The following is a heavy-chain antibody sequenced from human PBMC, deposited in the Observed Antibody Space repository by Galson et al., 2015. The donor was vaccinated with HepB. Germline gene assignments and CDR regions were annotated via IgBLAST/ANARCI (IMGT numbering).Heavy chain of an antibody. Sequence: SLRLSCAASGFTFSSYSMNWVRQAPGKGLGWVSSISSSSSYIYYADSVKGRFTISRDNAKNSLYLQMNSLRAEDTAVYYCARAARGVVVIRPDAFDIWGQGTMVTVSS. CDR1: GFTFSSYS. V-gene: IGHV3-21*01. J-gene: IGHJ3*02. CDR2: ISSSSSYI. CDR3: ARAARGVVVIRPDAFDI. D-gene: IGHD3-22*01.